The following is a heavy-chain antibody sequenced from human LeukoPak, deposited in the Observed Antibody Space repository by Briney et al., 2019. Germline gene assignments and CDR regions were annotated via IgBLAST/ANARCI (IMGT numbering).Heavy chain of an antibody. J-gene: IGHJ4*02. D-gene: IGHD1-26*01. Sequence: PSETLSLTCAVFGGSISSSNWWSWVRQPPGKGLEWIGEIYHSGSTNYNPSLKSRVTISVDKSKNQFSLKLSSVTAADTAVYYCARVPGLGRYSGSYYSDYWGQGTLVTVSS. CDR1: GGSISSSNW. CDR2: IYHSGST. CDR3: ARVPGLGRYSGSYYSDY. V-gene: IGHV4-4*02.